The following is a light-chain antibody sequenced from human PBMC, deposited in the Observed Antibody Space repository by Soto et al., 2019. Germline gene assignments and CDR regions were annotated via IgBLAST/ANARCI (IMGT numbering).Light chain of an antibody. Sequence: ETVLTQSPGTLSLSPGERATLSCRASQNIHNNYLAWYQQKPGQAPRLLIYDISTRATGIPDRFSGSGSGTDFTLTISRLEPEDFAVYYCQRYDTAKTFGQWTKVEIK. V-gene: IGKV3-20*01. CDR3: QRYDTAKT. CDR2: DIS. CDR1: QNIHNNY. J-gene: IGKJ1*01.